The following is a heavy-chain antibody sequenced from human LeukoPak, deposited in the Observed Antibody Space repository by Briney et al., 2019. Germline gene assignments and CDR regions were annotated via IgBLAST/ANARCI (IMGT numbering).Heavy chain of an antibody. CDR1: GYSISSGYF. J-gene: IGHJ4*02. D-gene: IGHD4-17*01. CDR3: ARAAGTVTTSFEY. CDR2: IFHGGGT. Sequence: PSETLSLTCAVSGYSISSGYFWGWIRQPPGEGLEWVGSIFHGGGTYYNPSLKSRVTISADTSSNQFSLNLSSVTAADTAIYYCARAAGTVTTSFEYWGQGTLVTVSS. V-gene: IGHV4-38-2*01.